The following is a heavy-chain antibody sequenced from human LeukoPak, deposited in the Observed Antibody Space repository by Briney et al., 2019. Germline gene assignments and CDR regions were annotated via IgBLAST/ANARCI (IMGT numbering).Heavy chain of an antibody. CDR3: AELGITMIGGV. D-gene: IGHD3-10*02. CDR1: GFTFSDAW. CDR2: IKSKTDGGTT. Sequence: GGSLRLSCAASGFTFSDAWMSWVRQAPGKGLEWVGRIKSKTDGGTTDYAAPVKGRFTISRDDSKNTLYLQMNSLKTEDTAVYYCAELGITMIGGVWGKGTTVTISS. J-gene: IGHJ6*04. V-gene: IGHV3-15*01.